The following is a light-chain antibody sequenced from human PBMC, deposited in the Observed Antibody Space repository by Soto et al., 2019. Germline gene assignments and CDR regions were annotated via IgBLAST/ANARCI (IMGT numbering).Light chain of an antibody. CDR1: QSVSSN. Sequence: EIVMTQSPATLSVSPGERATLSCRASQSVSSNLAWYQQKPGQAPRLLIYGASTRATGIPVRFSGSGSATEFTLTVSSLQSEDFAVYYCQQYNSWPLTFGGGTEVEIK. CDR2: GAS. V-gene: IGKV3-15*01. J-gene: IGKJ4*01. CDR3: QQYNSWPLT.